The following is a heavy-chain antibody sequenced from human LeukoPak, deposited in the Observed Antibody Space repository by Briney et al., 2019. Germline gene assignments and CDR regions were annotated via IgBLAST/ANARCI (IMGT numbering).Heavy chain of an antibody. V-gene: IGHV3-30*18. Sequence: PGRSLRLSCAASGFTFSSYGMHWVRQAPGKGLEWVAVISYDGSNKYYADSVKGRFTISRDSSKNTLYLQMNSLRAEDTAVYYCAKDLVVVTRDDAFDIWGQGTMVTVSS. CDR3: AKDLVVVTRDDAFDI. J-gene: IGHJ3*02. CDR2: ISYDGSNK. CDR1: GFTFSSYG. D-gene: IGHD2-21*02.